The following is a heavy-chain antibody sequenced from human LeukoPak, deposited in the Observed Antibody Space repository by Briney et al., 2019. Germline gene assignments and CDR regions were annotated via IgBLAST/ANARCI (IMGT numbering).Heavy chain of an antibody. D-gene: IGHD2-2*01. CDR3: ARVGWSDQLPPLRYYFDY. Sequence: SETLSLTCIVSGGSISSYYWSWIRQPAGKGLGWIGYIYYIGSTNYNPSLKRRGTISGDTSKSQCSLKLSSVTAADTAVYYWARVGWSDQLPPLRYYFDYWGEGTLVTVS. CDR2: IYYIGST. J-gene: IGHJ4*02. V-gene: IGHV4-59*01. CDR1: GGSISSYY.